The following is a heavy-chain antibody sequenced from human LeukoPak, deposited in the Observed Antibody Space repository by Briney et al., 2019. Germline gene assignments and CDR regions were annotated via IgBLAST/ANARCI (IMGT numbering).Heavy chain of an antibody. Sequence: ASVKLSCTASGYTFTSYYMHWVRQAPGQGLEWMGLINPSGTNTNYAQKFRGRVTMTRDTSTSTVYMDLSSLRSEDTAMYFCAREESGGYFDYWGQGTLVTVSS. CDR2: INPSGTNT. CDR1: GYTFTSYY. V-gene: IGHV1-46*01. J-gene: IGHJ4*02. CDR3: AREESGGYFDY. D-gene: IGHD2-8*02.